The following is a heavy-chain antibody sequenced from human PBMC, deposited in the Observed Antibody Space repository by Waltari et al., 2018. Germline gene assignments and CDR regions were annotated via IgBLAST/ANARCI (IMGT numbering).Heavy chain of an antibody. CDR2: IYYSGST. Sequence: QVQLQESGPGLVKPSQTLSLTCTVSGGSISSGDYYWSWIRQPPGKGLEWIGYIYYSGSTYYNPSLKGRVTISVDPSKNQFSLKLSSVTAADTAVYYCARELKLLWFRELPGSGFDPWGQGTLVTVSS. V-gene: IGHV4-30-4*08. CDR3: ARELKLLWFRELPGSGFDP. D-gene: IGHD3-10*01. CDR1: GGSISSGDYY. J-gene: IGHJ5*02.